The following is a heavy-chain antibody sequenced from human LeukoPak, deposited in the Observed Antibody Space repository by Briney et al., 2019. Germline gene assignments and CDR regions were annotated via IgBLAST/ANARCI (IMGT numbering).Heavy chain of an antibody. V-gene: IGHV4-34*01. CDR3: AILRVTSRTFDY. CDR1: GGSFSGYY. J-gene: IGHJ4*02. D-gene: IGHD2-21*02. CDR2: INHSGST. Sequence: PSETLSLTCAVFGGSFSGYYWRWIRQPPGKGLEWIGEINHSGSTNYNPSLKSRVTISVDTSKNQFSLKLSSVTAADTAVYYCAILRVTSRTFDYWGQGTLVTVSS.